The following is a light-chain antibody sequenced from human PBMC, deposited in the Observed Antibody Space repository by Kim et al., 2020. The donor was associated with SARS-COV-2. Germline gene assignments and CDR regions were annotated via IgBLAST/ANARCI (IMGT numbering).Light chain of an antibody. Sequence: EIVMTQSPATLSVSPGERATLSCRASQSVSSSLAWYQQKPGQAPRLLIYGASTRATGIPARFSGSGSGTEFTLTISSLQSEDFAVYYCKKYSNWPLTFGGGTKVEIK. CDR3: KKYSNWPLT. CDR2: GAS. V-gene: IGKV3-15*01. J-gene: IGKJ4*01. CDR1: QSVSSS.